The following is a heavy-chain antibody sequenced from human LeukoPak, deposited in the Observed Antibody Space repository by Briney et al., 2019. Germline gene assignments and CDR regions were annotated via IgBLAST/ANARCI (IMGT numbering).Heavy chain of an antibody. CDR2: ISAYNGNT. J-gene: IGHJ5*02. V-gene: IGHV1-18*04. D-gene: IGHD1-26*01. Sequence: ASVKVSCKASGYTFTGYYMHWVRQAPGQGLEWMGWISAYNGNTNYAQKLQGRVTMATDTSTSTAYMELRSLRSDDTAVYYCAREGWKLHWFDPWGQGTLVTVSS. CDR3: AREGWKLHWFDP. CDR1: GYTFTGYY.